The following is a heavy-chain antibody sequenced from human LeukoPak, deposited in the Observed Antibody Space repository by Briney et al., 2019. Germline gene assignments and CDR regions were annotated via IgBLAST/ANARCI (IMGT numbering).Heavy chain of an antibody. CDR2: IYYSGST. D-gene: IGHD3-10*01. J-gene: IGHJ6*03. CDR1: GGSISSSSYY. CDR3: ARGSGAAPSFLDYYYHYMDV. V-gene: IGHV4-39*07. Sequence: SETLSLTCTVSGGSISSSSYYWGWIRQPPGKGLEWIGSIYYSGSTYYNPSLKSRVTISVDTSKNQFSLKLSSVTAADTAVYYCARGSGAAPSFLDYYYHYMDVWGKGTTVTVSS.